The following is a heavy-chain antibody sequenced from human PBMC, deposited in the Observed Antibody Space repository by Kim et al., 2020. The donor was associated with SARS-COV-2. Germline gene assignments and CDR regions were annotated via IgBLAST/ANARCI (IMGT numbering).Heavy chain of an antibody. V-gene: IGHV3-30-3*01. D-gene: IGHD2-15*01. CDR1: GFTFSSYA. Sequence: GGSLRLSCAASGFTFSSYAMHWVRQAPGKGLEWVAVISYDGSNKYYADSVKGRFTISRDNSKNTLYLQMNSLRAEDTAVYYCASGGVVVVVNPDYWGQGTLVTVSS. CDR3: ASGGVVVVVNPDY. CDR2: ISYDGSNK. J-gene: IGHJ4*02.